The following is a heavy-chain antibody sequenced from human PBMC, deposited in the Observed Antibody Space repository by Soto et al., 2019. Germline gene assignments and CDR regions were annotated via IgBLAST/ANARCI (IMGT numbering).Heavy chain of an antibody. Sequence: QVQLVESGGGVVQPGRSLRLSCAASGFTFSSYAMHWVRQAPGKGLEWVAVISYDGSNKYYADSVKGRFTISRDNSKNTLYLQMNSLRAEDTAVYYCARSPAEYYYGMDVWGRGATVTVSS. D-gene: IGHD2-2*01. CDR1: GFTFSSYA. CDR3: ARSPAEYYYGMDV. V-gene: IGHV3-30-3*01. CDR2: ISYDGSNK. J-gene: IGHJ6*02.